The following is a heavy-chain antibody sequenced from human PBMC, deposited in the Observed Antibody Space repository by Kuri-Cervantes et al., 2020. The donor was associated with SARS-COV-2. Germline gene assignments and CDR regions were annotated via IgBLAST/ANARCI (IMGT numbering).Heavy chain of an antibody. D-gene: IGHD2-2*01. CDR2: ISGSGGSA. J-gene: IGHJ3*02. CDR3: ANQDIVVVPAANAFDI. V-gene: IGHV3-23*01. CDR1: GFTFSSYA. Sequence: GGSLRLSCAASGFTFSSYAMSWVRQAPGKGLEWDSAISGSGGSAYYADSVKGRFTISRDNSKNTLYLQMNSLRAEDTAVYYCANQDIVVVPAANAFDIWGQGTMVTVSS.